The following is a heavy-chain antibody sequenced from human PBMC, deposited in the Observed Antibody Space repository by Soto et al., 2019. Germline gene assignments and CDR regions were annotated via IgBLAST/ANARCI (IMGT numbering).Heavy chain of an antibody. V-gene: IGHV3-21*01. CDR2: INSSSSYN. CDR3: AARSRCALDF. Sequence: GAYVRIFCAAYGFSFSSYPLNWVRQAPGKGLEWVSSINSSSSYNYYTDSVRGRITIARDNTKNSLYLQRNRRSAENAAVYYCAARSRCALDFWGQGTLVTVSS. D-gene: IGHD4-17*01. CDR1: GFSFSSYP. J-gene: IGHJ4*01.